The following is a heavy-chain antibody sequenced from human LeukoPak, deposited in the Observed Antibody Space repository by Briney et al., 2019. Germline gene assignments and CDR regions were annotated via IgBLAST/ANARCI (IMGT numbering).Heavy chain of an antibody. Sequence: GASVKVSCKASGYTFTGYYMHWVRQAPGQGLEWMGWINPNSGGTNYAQKFQGRVTMTRDTSISTAYMELSRLRSDDTAVYYCARDLGDYYYGSGAPSPYYYYGMDVWGQGTTVTVSS. D-gene: IGHD3-10*01. CDR1: GYTFTGYY. J-gene: IGHJ6*02. CDR3: ARDLGDYYYGSGAPSPYYYYGMDV. V-gene: IGHV1-2*02. CDR2: INPNSGGT.